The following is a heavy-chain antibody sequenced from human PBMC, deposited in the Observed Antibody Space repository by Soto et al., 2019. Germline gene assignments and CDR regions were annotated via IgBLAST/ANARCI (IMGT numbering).Heavy chain of an antibody. CDR1: GGTFSSYA. CDR3: ARVTTIFGTDYYGMDV. D-gene: IGHD3-3*01. CDR2: IIPIFGTA. J-gene: IGHJ6*02. V-gene: IGHV1-69*13. Sequence: SVKVSCKASGGTFSSYAISWARQAPGQGLEWMGGIIPIFGTANYAQKFQGRVTITADESTSTAYMELSSLRSEDTAVYYCARVTTIFGTDYYGMDVWGQGTTVTVSS.